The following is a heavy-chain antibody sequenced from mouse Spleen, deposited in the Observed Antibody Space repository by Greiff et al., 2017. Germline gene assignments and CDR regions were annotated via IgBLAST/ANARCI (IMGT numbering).Heavy chain of an antibody. Sequence: VQVVESGPELVKPGASVKISCKASGYAFSSSWMNWVKQRPGKGLEWIGRIYPGDGDTNYNGKFKGKATLTADKSSSTAYMQLSSLTSEDSAVYFCARENPGAMDYWGQGTSVTVSS. V-gene: IGHV1-82*01. CDR2: IYPGDGDT. CDR3: ARENPGAMDY. J-gene: IGHJ4*01. CDR1: GYAFSSSW.